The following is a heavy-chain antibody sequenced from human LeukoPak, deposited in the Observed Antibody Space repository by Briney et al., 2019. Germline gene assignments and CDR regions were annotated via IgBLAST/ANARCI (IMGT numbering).Heavy chain of an antibody. CDR2: TRFDGKNK. V-gene: IGHV3-30*02. J-gene: IGHJ6*03. CDR3: AKDRCSNGIGCYYYYMDV. D-gene: IGHD2-8*01. CDR1: GFTFSRYG. Sequence: GSLRLSCAASGFTFSRYGMHWVRQAPGKGLEWVSFTRFDGKNKYYADSVKGRFTISKDSSKNTLDLQMNSLRAEDTAVYYCAKDRCSNGIGCYYYYMDVWGKGTTVTISS.